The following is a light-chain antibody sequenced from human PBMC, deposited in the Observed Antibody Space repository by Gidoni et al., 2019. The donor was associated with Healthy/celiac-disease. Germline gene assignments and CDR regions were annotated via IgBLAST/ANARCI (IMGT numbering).Light chain of an antibody. CDR2: AAS. CDR3: QQSYSTPPWT. V-gene: IGKV1-39*01. J-gene: IGKJ1*01. CDR1: QSISSY. Sequence: DIQMTQSPSSLSASVGDRVTITCRASQSISSYLNWYQQKPGKDPKRLIYAASSLQSGVPSRFSGSGSGTDFTLTISSLQPEDFATYYCQQSYSTPPWTFGQGTKVEIK.